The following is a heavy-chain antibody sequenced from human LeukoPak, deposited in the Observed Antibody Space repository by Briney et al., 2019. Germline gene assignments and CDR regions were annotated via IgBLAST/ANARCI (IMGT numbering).Heavy chain of an antibody. V-gene: IGHV5-51*01. D-gene: IGHD3-10*01. CDR1: GYNFTIYW. CDR3: ARLAMVRGPPSDP. J-gene: IGHJ5*02. Sequence: GESLKISCKGSGYNFTIYWIGWVRQMPGKGLEWMGIIYPGDSDTRYSPSFQGQVTISADKSISTAYLQWSSLKASDTAMYYCARLAMVRGPPSDPWGQGTLVTVSS. CDR2: IYPGDSDT.